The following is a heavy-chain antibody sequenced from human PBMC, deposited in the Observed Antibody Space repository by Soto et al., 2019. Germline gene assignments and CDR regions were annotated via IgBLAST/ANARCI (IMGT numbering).Heavy chain of an antibody. CDR1: GYTFTAYH. D-gene: IGHD3-10*02. V-gene: IGHV1-2*02. CDR2: INPKFGDT. Sequence: QVRLVQSGAEVKEPGDSVRVSCEASGYTFTAYHIHWVRQAPGQGLEWMGWINPKFGDTGYAQDFQGRVSMTSDMSISTVYMELSRLASYDTAIYYCARNMDYYYGRGSGNGHGVWGQGTTVTVFS. J-gene: IGHJ6*02. CDR3: ARNMDYYYGRGSGNGHGV.